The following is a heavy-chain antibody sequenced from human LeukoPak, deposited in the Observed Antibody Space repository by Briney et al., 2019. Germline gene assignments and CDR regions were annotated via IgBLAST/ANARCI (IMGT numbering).Heavy chain of an antibody. CDR2: IIPSGGST. D-gene: IGHD3-16*01. Sequence: PGGTLTLSCEASGFTFSDYGVNWVRQAPGKGLGWVSGIIPSGGSTYYADSVKGRFTISRDNSKNTLYLQMNSLRAEDTAIYYCARDRRWGSFDLWGQGTMVTVSS. CDR3: ARDRRWGSFDL. V-gene: IGHV3-23*01. CDR1: GFTFSDYG. J-gene: IGHJ3*01.